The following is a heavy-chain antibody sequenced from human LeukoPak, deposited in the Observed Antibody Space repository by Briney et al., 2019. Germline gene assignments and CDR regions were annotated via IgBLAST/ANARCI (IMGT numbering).Heavy chain of an antibody. Sequence: PSETLSLTCTVSGCSISSYYWSWIRQPAGKGLEWIGRIYTSGSNNYNPSLKSRVTMSVDTSKNKFYVKLSSVTDADTGVYYCARESDSKYCSGGSCSSGPDWFDPWGQGTLVTVSS. CDR3: ARESDSKYCSGGSCSSGPDWFDP. CDR2: IYTSGSN. V-gene: IGHV4-4*07. J-gene: IGHJ5*02. CDR1: GCSISSYY. D-gene: IGHD2-15*01.